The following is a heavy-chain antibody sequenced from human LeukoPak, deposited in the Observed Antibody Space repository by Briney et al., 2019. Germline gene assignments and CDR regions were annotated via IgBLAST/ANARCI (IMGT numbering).Heavy chain of an antibody. CDR1: GGSFSGYY. Sequence: SETLSLTCAVYGGSFSGYYWSWIRQPPGKGLEWIGEINHSGSTNYNPSLKSRVTISVDTSKNQFSLKLSSVTAADTAVYYCARGRPTVTTGWGQGTLDTVSS. J-gene: IGHJ4*02. CDR2: INHSGST. V-gene: IGHV4-34*01. CDR3: ARGRPTVTTG. D-gene: IGHD4-17*01.